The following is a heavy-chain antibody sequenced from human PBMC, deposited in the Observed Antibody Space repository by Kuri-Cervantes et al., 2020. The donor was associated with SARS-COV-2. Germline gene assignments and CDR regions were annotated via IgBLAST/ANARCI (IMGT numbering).Heavy chain of an antibody. D-gene: IGHD4-17*01. CDR1: GSSVSSGSYY. J-gene: IGHJ6*02. CDR2: IYYNGST. Sequence: SEILSLTCTVSGSSVSSGSYYWSWIRQPPGKGLEWIGYIYYNGSTNYNPSLKSRVTISVDTSKNQFSLKLSSVTAADTAMYYCARHDYGDPLTYYYGMDVWGQGTTVTVSS. CDR3: ARHDYGDPLTYYYGMDV. V-gene: IGHV4-61*01.